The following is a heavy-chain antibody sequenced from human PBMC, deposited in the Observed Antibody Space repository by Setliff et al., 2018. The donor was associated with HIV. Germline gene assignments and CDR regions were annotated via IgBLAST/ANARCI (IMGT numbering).Heavy chain of an antibody. D-gene: IGHD3-16*01. Sequence: ETLSLTCTVSGASITSYYWNWIRQTPGKGLEWIGFGHHSGSSFYNPSLNRRVSISVDTAESQFILKLTSVTATDTAVYYCARWGEPALKAFDVWGRGTMVTVSS. CDR1: GASITSYY. J-gene: IGHJ3*01. V-gene: IGHV4-59*08. CDR3: ARWGEPALKAFDV. CDR2: GHHSGSS.